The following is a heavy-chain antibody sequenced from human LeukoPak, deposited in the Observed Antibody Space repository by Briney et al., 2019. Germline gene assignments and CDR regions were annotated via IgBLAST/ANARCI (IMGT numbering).Heavy chain of an antibody. CDR3: AVETTVTNWFDP. CDR2: IYYSGST. Sequence: SETLSLTCTVSGGSVSSGSYYWSWIRQPPGKGLEWIGYIYYSGSTNYNPSLKSRVTISVDTSKNQFSLKLSSVTAADTAVYHCAVETTVTNWFDPWGQGTLVTVSS. D-gene: IGHD4-17*01. V-gene: IGHV4-61*01. CDR1: GGSVSSGSYY. J-gene: IGHJ5*02.